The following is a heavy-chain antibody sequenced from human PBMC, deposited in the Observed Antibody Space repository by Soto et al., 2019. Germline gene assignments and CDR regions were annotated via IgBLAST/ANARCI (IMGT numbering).Heavy chain of an antibody. V-gene: IGHV3-15*07. J-gene: IGHJ5*01. D-gene: IGHD5-12*01. Sequence: GGSLRLSCAASGFIFSNAWINWVRQAPGKGLEWVGRVKSKTDGGTTDFAAPVKGRFAISRDDSKNMVYLEMNSLKTEDTAIYYCTTVSYMANLRVRFDYRAQGTLVTVSS. CDR2: VKSKTDGGTT. CDR3: TTVSYMANLRVRFDY. CDR1: GFIFSNAW.